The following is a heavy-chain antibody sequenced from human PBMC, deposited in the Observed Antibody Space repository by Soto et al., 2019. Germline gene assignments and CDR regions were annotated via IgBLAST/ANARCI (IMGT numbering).Heavy chain of an antibody. V-gene: IGHV1-18*01. CDR1: GYAFGSHT. D-gene: IGHD3-16*01. CDR3: AKDLMHNRGYGGSARLGP. J-gene: IGHJ5*02. Sequence: QVHLEQAGVEVKKPGASVTVSCKASGYAFGSHTISWVRQAPGQGLEWLGWISGFNGNTHVAQKFKGRLTLPTNKSTSTAYMELWRLRYDDTAVYYCAKDLMHNRGYGGSARLGPWGQGTLVIVSS. CDR2: ISGFNGNT.